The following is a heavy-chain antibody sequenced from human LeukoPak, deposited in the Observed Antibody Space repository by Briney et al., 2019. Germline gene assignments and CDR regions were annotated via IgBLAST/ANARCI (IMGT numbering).Heavy chain of an antibody. V-gene: IGHV3-23*01. D-gene: IGHD6-19*01. CDR3: ARDGSVAVAGYYYYGMDV. J-gene: IGHJ6*02. CDR1: GFTFSIYA. Sequence: GGSLRLSCAASGFTFSIYAMSWVRQAPGKGLEWVSAISGSGGTAYYADSVKGRFTISRDNAKNSLYLQMNSLRAEDTAVYYCARDGSVAVAGYYYYGMDVWGQGTTVTVSS. CDR2: ISGSGGTA.